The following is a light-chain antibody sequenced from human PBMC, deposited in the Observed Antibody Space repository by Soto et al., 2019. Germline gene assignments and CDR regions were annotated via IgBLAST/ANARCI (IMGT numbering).Light chain of an antibody. CDR2: GNS. J-gene: IGLJ1*01. CDR1: SSNIGEGYD. CDR3: QSYDSSLSGSHYX. Sequence: QSVLTQPPSVSGAPGQRVTISCTGSSSNIGEGYDVHWYQQLPGTAPKLLIYGNSNQPSGVPDRFSGSKSGTSASLAFTGLQAEDESDYYCQSYDSSLSGSHYXFGTGNKVTV. V-gene: IGLV1-40*01.